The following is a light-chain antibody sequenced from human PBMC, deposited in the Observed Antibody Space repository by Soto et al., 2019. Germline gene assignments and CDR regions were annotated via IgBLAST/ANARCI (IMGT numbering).Light chain of an antibody. CDR3: QQSYSTPRST. J-gene: IGKJ1*01. Sequence: TITCRASQSISSYLNWYQQKPGKAPKLLIYAASSLQSGVPSRFSGSGSGTDFTLTISSLQPEDFATYYCQQSYSTPRSTFGQGTQVDIK. CDR2: AAS. V-gene: IGKV1-39*01. CDR1: QSISSY.